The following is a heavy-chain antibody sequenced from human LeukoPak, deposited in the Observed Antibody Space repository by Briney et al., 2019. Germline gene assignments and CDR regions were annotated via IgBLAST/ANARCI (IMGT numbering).Heavy chain of an antibody. J-gene: IGHJ4*02. V-gene: IGHV3-64D*06. CDR3: VSFYEAY. Sequence: PGGSLRLPCSASGFTFSSYAMHWVRQAPGKGLEYVSAISSNGGSTYYADSVKGRFTISEDNAKNTVYLQMNNLRAEDTAVYYCVSFYEAYWGRGTLVTVSS. D-gene: IGHD2/OR15-2a*01. CDR1: GFTFSSYA. CDR2: ISSNGGST.